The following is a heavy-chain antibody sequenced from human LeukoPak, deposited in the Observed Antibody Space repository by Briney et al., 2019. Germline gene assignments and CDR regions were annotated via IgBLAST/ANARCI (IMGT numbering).Heavy chain of an antibody. J-gene: IGHJ6*02. CDR1: GGSISSGGYY. CDR2: IYYSGST. CDR3: ARDREYYYGSGRNYYGMDV. V-gene: IGHV4-31*03. D-gene: IGHD3-10*01. Sequence: SETLSLTCTVSGGSISSGGYYWSWIRQHPGKGLEWIGYIYYSGSTYYNPSLKSRVTISVDTSKNQFSLKLSSVTAADTAVYYCARDREYYYGSGRNYYGMDVWGRGTTVTVSS.